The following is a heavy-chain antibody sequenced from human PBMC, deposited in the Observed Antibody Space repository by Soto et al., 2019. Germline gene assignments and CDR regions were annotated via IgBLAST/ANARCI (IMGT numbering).Heavy chain of an antibody. J-gene: IGHJ6*02. CDR3: ARGARRLRYYYYYGMDV. D-gene: IGHD4-17*01. V-gene: IGHV4-34*01. CDR1: GGSFSGYY. Sequence: SSETLSLTCAVYGGSFSGYYWSWTRQPPGKGLEWIGEINHSGSTNYNPSLKSRVTISVDTSKNQFSLKLSSVTAADTAVYYCARGARRLRYYYYYGMDVWGQGTTVTVSS. CDR2: INHSGST.